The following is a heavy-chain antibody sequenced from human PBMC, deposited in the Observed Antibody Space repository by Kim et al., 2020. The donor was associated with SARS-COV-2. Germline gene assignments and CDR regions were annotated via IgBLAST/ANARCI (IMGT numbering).Heavy chain of an antibody. D-gene: IGHD2-15*01. J-gene: IGHJ2*01. CDR3: ASFGYCSGGSCYPGYFDL. V-gene: IGHV4-34*01. Sequence: KSRVTISVDTSKNQFSLKLSSVTAADTAVYYCASFGYCSGGSCYPGYFDLWGRGTLVTVSS.